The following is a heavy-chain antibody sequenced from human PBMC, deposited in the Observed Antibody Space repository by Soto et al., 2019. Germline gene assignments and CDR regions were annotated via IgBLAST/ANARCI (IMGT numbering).Heavy chain of an antibody. V-gene: IGHV1-18*04. CDR3: ARVLGRYCSGGSCYSATYYYYGMDV. Sequence: QVQLVQSGAEVKKPGASVKVSCKASGYTFTSYGISWVRQAPGQGLEWMGWISAYNGNTNYAQKLQGRVTMTTDTSTSTAYMELSSLRSDDTAVYYCARVLGRYCSGGSCYSATYYYYGMDVWGQGTTVTLSS. CDR1: GYTFTSYG. J-gene: IGHJ6*02. D-gene: IGHD2-15*01. CDR2: ISAYNGNT.